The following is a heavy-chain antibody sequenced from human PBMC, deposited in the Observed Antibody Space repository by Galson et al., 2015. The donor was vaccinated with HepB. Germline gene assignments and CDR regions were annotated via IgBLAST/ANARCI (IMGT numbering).Heavy chain of an antibody. D-gene: IGHD3-10*01. V-gene: IGHV3-30*18. CDR1: GFTFSSYG. CDR3: AKIGVEARDY. CDR2: ISYDGSNK. Sequence: SLRLSCAASGFTFSSYGMHWVRQAPGKGLEWVAVISYDGSNKYYADSVKGRSTISRDNSKNTLYLQMNSLRAEDTAVYYCAKIGVEARDYWGQGTLVTVSS. J-gene: IGHJ4*02.